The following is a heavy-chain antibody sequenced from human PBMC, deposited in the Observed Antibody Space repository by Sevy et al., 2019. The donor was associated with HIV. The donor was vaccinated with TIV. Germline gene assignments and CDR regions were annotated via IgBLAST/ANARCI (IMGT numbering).Heavy chain of an antibody. J-gene: IGHJ4*02. CDR3: ASPRGYTYGSLLDY. D-gene: IGHD5-18*01. Sequence: ASVKVSCKVSGHTFTDYHIHWVRQAPGQGLEWMGWINPNSGDTKYAQKFQGRITVTRDTSITTAYMELTRLRSDDTAVYYCASPRGYTYGSLLDYWGQGTLVTVSS. CDR2: INPNSGDT. CDR1: GHTFTDYH. V-gene: IGHV1-2*02.